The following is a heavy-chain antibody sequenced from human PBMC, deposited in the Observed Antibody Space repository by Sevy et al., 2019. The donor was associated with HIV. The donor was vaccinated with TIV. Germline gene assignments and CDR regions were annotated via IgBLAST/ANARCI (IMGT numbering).Heavy chain of an antibody. D-gene: IGHD6-19*01. J-gene: IGHJ6*02. CDR1: GDTFITYD. CDR3: ARVSGWHLRYGMDV. Sequence: ASVKVSCKASGDTFITYDINWVRQATGQGLEWMGWMSPKSGNTGFAQKFQGRLTMTRDTSISTAYMELSSLRSEDTAVYYCARVSGWHLRYGMDVWGQGTTVTVS. V-gene: IGHV1-8*02. CDR2: MSPKSGNT.